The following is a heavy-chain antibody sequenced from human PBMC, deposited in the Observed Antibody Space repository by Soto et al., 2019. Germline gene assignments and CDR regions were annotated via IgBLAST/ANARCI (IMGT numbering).Heavy chain of an antibody. CDR2: LIPIFGTA. CDR1: GGTFSSYA. CDR3: ARVNSNYARYYYYGMDV. J-gene: IGHJ6*02. V-gene: IGHV1-69*13. D-gene: IGHD4-4*01. Sequence: GASVKVSCKASGGTFSSYAISWVRQAPGQGLESMGGLIPIFGTANYAQKFQGRVTITADESTSTAYMGLSSLRSEDTAVYYCARVNSNYARYYYYGMDVWGQGTTVTVSS.